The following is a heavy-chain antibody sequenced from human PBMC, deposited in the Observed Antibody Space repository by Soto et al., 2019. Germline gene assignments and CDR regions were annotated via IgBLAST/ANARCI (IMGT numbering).Heavy chain of an antibody. CDR3: ARSDYRRYYYYGMDV. V-gene: IGHV4-34*01. J-gene: IGHJ6*02. D-gene: IGHD4-4*01. CDR1: GGSFSGYY. Sequence: TSETLSLTCAVYGGSFSGYYWSWIRQPPGKGLEWIGEINHSGSTNYNPSLKSRVTISVDTSENQFSLKLSSVTAADTAVYYCARSDYRRYYYYGMDVWGQGTTVTVSS. CDR2: INHSGST.